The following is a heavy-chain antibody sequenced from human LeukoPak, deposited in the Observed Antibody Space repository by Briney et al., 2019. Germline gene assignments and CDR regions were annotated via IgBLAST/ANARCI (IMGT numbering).Heavy chain of an antibody. V-gene: IGHV4-4*07. J-gene: IGHJ4*02. Sequence: SETLSLTCSVSGGSISNYFWNWIRQPAGKGLEWIGRIYTSGSTNYNPSVKSRVTISVDTSKNHFSLELSSVTAADTAVYYCARDDGSSDFDYWGRGTLVTVSS. D-gene: IGHD6-6*01. CDR3: ARDDGSSDFDY. CDR1: GGSISNYF. CDR2: IYTSGST.